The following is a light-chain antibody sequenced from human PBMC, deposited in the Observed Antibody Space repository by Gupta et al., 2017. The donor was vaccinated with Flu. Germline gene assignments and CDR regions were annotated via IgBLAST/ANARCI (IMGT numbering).Light chain of an antibody. CDR1: QDISNY. J-gene: IGKJ4*01. Sequence: DIQMTPSPSSLSASVGDRVTITCQASQDISNYLNWYQQKTGKAPKLLIYDASNLETGVPSRFSGSGSGTDFTFTISSLQPEDIATYYCQQYDNHSAVVTFGGGTKVAIK. CDR2: DAS. V-gene: IGKV1-33*01. CDR3: QQYDNHSAVVT.